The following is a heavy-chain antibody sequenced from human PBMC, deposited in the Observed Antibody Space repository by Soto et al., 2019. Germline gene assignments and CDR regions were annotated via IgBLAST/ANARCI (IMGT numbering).Heavy chain of an antibody. D-gene: IGHD3-22*01. CDR3: ARHAVYGYDSSGYYLAAAFDI. V-gene: IGHV4-39*01. CDR1: GGSISSSSYY. Sequence: SETLSLTCTVSGGSISSSSYYWGRIRQPPGKGLEWIGSIYYSGSTYYNPSLKSRVTISVDTSKNQFSLKLSSVTAADTAVYYCARHAVYGYDSSGYYLAAAFDIWGQGTMVTVSS. CDR2: IYYSGST. J-gene: IGHJ3*02.